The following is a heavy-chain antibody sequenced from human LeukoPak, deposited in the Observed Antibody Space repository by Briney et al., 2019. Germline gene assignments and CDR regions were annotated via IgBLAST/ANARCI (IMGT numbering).Heavy chain of an antibody. J-gene: IGHJ4*02. CDR1: GFTFSSYE. V-gene: IGHV3-48*03. D-gene: IGHD4-17*01. CDR2: ISSSGSTI. CDR3: ASLDYGDQR. Sequence: PGGSLRLSCAASGFTFSSYEMNWVRQAPGKGLEWVSYISSSGSTIYYADSVKGRFTISRDNAKNSLYLQMNSLRAEDTAVYYCASLDYGDQRWGQGTLVTVSS.